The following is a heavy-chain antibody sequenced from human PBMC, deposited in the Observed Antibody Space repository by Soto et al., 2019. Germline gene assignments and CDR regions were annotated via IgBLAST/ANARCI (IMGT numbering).Heavy chain of an antibody. V-gene: IGHV3-48*01. CDR2: ISSSSSTI. Sequence: GGSLRLSCAASGFTFSSYSMNWVRQAPGKGLEWVSYISSSSSTIYYADSVKGRFTISRDNAKNSLYLQMNSLRAEDTAVYYCARDERHDYGDYVVDAFDIWGQGTMVTVSS. CDR3: ARDERHDYGDYVVDAFDI. J-gene: IGHJ3*02. D-gene: IGHD4-17*01. CDR1: GFTFSSYS.